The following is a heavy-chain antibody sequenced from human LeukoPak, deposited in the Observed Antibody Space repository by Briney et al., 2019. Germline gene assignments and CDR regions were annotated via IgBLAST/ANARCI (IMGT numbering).Heavy chain of an antibody. Sequence: GGSLRLSCAASGFTFSSYWMSWVRQAPGKGLEWVANIKQDGSEKYYVDSVKGRFTISRDNAKNSLYLQMNSLRAEDTAVYYCARVRRTLVGDDAFDIWGQGTMVTVSS. D-gene: IGHD2-8*02. CDR2: IKQDGSEK. J-gene: IGHJ3*02. CDR1: GFTFSSYW. CDR3: ARVRRTLVGDDAFDI. V-gene: IGHV3-7*01.